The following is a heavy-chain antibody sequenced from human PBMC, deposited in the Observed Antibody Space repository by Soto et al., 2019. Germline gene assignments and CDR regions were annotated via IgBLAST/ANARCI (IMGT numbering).Heavy chain of an antibody. V-gene: IGHV3-23*01. Sequence: EVQLLESGGGLVQPGGSLRLSCAASGFTFSSYAMSWVRQAPGKGLEWVSAISGSGGSTYYADSVKGRFTISRDNSKNTLYLQMNSLRDEDTAVYYCAKGFPDDYGDYAVWYYFDYWGQGTLVTVSS. CDR2: ISGSGGST. CDR3: AKGFPDDYGDYAVWYYFDY. D-gene: IGHD4-17*01. CDR1: GFTFSSYA. J-gene: IGHJ4*02.